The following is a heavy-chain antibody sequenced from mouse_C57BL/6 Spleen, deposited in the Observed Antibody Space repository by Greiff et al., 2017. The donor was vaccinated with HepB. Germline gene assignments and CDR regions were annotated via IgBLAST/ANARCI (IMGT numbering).Heavy chain of an antibody. CDR1: GYTFTDYY. D-gene: IGHD1-1*01. CDR3: ARRAPVVPYYFDY. Sequence: VKVVDSGAELVKPGASVKISCKASGYTFTDYYINWVKQRPGQGLEWIGKIGPGSGSTYYNEKFKGKATLTADKSSSTAYMQLSSLTSEDSAVYFCARRAPVVPYYFDYWGQGTTLTVSS. CDR2: IGPGSGST. J-gene: IGHJ2*01. V-gene: IGHV1-77*01.